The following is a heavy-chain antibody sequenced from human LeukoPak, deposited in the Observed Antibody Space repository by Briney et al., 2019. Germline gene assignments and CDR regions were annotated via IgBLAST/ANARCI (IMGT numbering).Heavy chain of an antibody. CDR3: AMSGPPVDPAIVNSYSMDV. CDR1: GGTFSSYA. V-gene: IGHV1-69*01. Sequence: SVKVSCKASGGTFSSYAISWVRQAPGQGLEWMGGIIAIFGTANYAQKFQGRVTITADESTSTAYMELSRLRSEDTAVYYCAMSGPPVDPAIVNSYSMDVWGKGTPVTVSS. D-gene: IGHD5-18*01. CDR2: IIAIFGTA. J-gene: IGHJ6*03.